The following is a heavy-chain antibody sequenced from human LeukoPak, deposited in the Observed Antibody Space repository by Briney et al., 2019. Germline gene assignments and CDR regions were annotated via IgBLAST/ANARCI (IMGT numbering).Heavy chain of an antibody. V-gene: IGHV1-18*01. D-gene: IGHD3-10*01. CDR3: ARDGGFPAPPMVAAFDI. CDR2: ISAYNGNT. J-gene: IGHJ3*02. CDR1: XXTFTSYG. Sequence: VXVSCKXXXXTFTSYGISWVRQAPGQGLEWMGWISAYNGNTNYAQKLQGRVTMTTDTSTSTAYMELRSLRSDAPAVYYCARDGGFPAPPMVAAFDIWGQGTMVTVSS.